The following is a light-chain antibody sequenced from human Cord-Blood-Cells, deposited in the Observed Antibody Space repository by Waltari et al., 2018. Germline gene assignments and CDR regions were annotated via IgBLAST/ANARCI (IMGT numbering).Light chain of an antibody. CDR3: AAWDDSLSGWV. Sequence: QSVLTQPPSASGTPGQRVTIHCSGSSSHIGSNYVYCYQQLPGTAPKLLIYRNNQRPSGVPDRFSGSKSGTSASLAISGLRSEDEADYYCAAWDDSLSGWVFGGGTKLTVL. CDR1: SSHIGSNY. V-gene: IGLV1-47*01. J-gene: IGLJ3*02. CDR2: RNN.